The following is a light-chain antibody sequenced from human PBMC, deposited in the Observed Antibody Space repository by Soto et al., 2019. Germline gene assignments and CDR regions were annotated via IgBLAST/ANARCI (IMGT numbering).Light chain of an antibody. CDR1: QSVLYSSTSNTY. J-gene: IGKJ1*01. V-gene: IGKV4-1*01. Sequence: DIVMTQSPDSLAVSLGERATINCKSSQSVLYSSTSNTYLAWYQQKPGQPPKLLIYWASTRESGVPDRFSGRGSGTDFTLTVSSLQAEDVAVYFCHQYYSTPTFGQGTKVEIK. CDR3: HQYYSTPT. CDR2: WAS.